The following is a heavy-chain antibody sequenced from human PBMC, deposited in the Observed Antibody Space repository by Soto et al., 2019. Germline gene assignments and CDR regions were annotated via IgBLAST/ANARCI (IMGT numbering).Heavy chain of an antibody. V-gene: IGHV4-31*03. D-gene: IGHD7-27*01. CDR2: IYYNGDT. J-gene: IGHJ4*02. CDR1: GGSISSGGYY. Sequence: QVQLQESGPGLVKPSQTLSLTCTVSGGSISSGGYYWSWIRQHPGKVLEWIGYIYYNGDTYYNPSLKSRVSTSIDASKNQFALRLTSVTAADTAVYYCARSHRDNWGSPDYFDYWGQGTLVTVSS. CDR3: ARSHRDNWGSPDYFDY.